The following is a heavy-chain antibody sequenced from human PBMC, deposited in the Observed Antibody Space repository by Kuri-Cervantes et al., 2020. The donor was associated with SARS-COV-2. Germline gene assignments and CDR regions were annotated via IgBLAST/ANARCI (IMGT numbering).Heavy chain of an antibody. CDR2: ISSSSSYI. Sequence: LSLTCSASGFTFSSYAMSWVRQAPGKGLQWVSSISSSSSYIYYADSVKGRFTISRDNAKNSLYLQMKSLRAEDTAVYYCARDQSGSYYFGYFDYWGQGTLVTVSS. J-gene: IGHJ4*02. CDR1: GFTFSSYA. V-gene: IGHV3-21*01. CDR3: ARDQSGSYYFGYFDY. D-gene: IGHD1-26*01.